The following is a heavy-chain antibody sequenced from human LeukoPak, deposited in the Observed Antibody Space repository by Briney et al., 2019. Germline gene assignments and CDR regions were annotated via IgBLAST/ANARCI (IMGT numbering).Heavy chain of an antibody. CDR3: ARDSSGWFMSGMDV. V-gene: IGHV4-34*01. D-gene: IGHD6-19*01. CDR2: INHSGST. Sequence: PSETLSLTCSVSGGSISSYYWSWIRQPPGKGLEWIGEINHSGSTNYNPSLKSRVTISVDTSKNQFSLKLSSVTAADTAVYYCARDSSGWFMSGMDVWGQGTTVTVSS. J-gene: IGHJ6*02. CDR1: GGSISSYY.